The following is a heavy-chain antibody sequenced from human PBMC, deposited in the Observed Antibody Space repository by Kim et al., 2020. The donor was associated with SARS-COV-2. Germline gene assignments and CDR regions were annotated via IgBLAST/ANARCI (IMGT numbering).Heavy chain of an antibody. CDR1: GGSFSGYY. J-gene: IGHJ4*02. CDR2: INHSGST. D-gene: IGHD6-19*01. Sequence: SETLSLTCAVYGGSFSGYYWSWIRQPPGKGLEWIGEINHSGSTNYNPSLKSRVTISVDTSKNQFSLKLSSVTAADTAVYYCARGGIAVASDYWGQGTLVT. CDR3: ARGGIAVASDY. V-gene: IGHV4-34*01.